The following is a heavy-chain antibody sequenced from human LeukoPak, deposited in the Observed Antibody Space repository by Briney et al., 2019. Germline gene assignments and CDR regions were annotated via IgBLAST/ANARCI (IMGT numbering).Heavy chain of an antibody. V-gene: IGHV3-21*01. J-gene: IGHJ4*02. Sequence: PGVSLRLSCAASGLTFSSYSMNWVRQAPGKGLEWVSSISSSSSYIYYADSVKGRFTTSRDNAKNSLYLQMNSLRSEDTAVYYCARDHVAVAGCIDYWGQGTLVTVP. CDR3: ARDHVAVAGCIDY. CDR2: ISSSSSYI. D-gene: IGHD6-19*01. CDR1: GLTFSSYS.